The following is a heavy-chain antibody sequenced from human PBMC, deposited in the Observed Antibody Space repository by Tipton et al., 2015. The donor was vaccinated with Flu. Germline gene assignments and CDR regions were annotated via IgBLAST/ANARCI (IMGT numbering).Heavy chain of an antibody. V-gene: IGHV4-39*01. J-gene: IGHJ4*02. CDR2: INSGDSGYT. Sequence: LRLSCTVSGASISTSVYYWGWIRQPPGKGLEWIGNINSGDSGYTYFNPSLESRVAISLDTSKNQFYLKLTSLTAADTAVYYCARVGWLDLYGGNPDFDSWGQGTLVTVSS. D-gene: IGHD4-23*01. CDR1: GASISTSVYY. CDR3: ARVGWLDLYGGNPDFDS.